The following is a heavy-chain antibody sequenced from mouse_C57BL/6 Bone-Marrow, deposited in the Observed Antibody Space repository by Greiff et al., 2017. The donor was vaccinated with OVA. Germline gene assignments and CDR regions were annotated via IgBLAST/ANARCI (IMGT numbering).Heavy chain of an antibody. CDR1: GYTFTDYY. V-gene: IGHV1-19*01. D-gene: IGHD1-1*01. J-gene: IGHJ2*01. CDR2: INPYNGGT. Sequence: EVQLQQSGPVLVKPGASVKMSCKASGYTFTDYYMNWVKQSHGKSLEWIGVINPYNGGTSYNQKFKGKATLTVDKSSSTAYMELNSLTSEDSAVYYCARRGRFIPFDYWGQGTTLTVSS. CDR3: ARRGRFIPFDY.